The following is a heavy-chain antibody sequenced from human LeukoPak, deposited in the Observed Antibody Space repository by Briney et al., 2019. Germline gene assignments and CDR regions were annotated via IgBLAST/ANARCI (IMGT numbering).Heavy chain of an antibody. CDR3: ARENSGSYREFDY. CDR2: IYTSGST. J-gene: IGHJ4*02. Sequence: PSETLSLTCIVSGASISSYYWSWIRQPPGQGLEWIGRIYTSGSTNYNASLKSRVSMSVDTSKNQFSLKLSSVTAADTAVFYCARENSGSYREFDYWGQGTLVTVSS. D-gene: IGHD1-26*01. CDR1: GASISSYY. V-gene: IGHV4-4*07.